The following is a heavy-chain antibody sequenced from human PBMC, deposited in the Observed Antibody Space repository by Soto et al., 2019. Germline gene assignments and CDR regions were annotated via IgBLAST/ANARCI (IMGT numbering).Heavy chain of an antibody. Sequence: QVQVVESGGGVVQPGRSLRLSCTASGFSFSSYGMHWVRQAPGKGLEWVAVIWYDGTNKYYAESVKGRFTISRDNSKNTVYLQMNSLRAEDTAVYYCAREGEGNSALFDYWGQGTLVTVSS. CDR3: AREGEGNSALFDY. CDR1: GFSFSSYG. D-gene: IGHD4-4*01. V-gene: IGHV3-33*01. J-gene: IGHJ4*02. CDR2: IWYDGTNK.